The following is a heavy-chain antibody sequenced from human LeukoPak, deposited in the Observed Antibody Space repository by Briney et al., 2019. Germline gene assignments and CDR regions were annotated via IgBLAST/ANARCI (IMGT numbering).Heavy chain of an antibody. D-gene: IGHD6-13*01. CDR3: ARDDGGIAAGHDAFDI. V-gene: IGHV4-59*01. J-gene: IGHJ3*02. Sequence: PSETLSLTCTVSGGSISSYYWSWIRQPPGKGLEWIGYIYYSGGTNYNPSLKSRVTISVDTSKNQFSLKLSSVTAADTAVYCCARDDGGIAAGHDAFDIWGQGTMVTVSS. CDR1: GGSISSYY. CDR2: IYYSGGT.